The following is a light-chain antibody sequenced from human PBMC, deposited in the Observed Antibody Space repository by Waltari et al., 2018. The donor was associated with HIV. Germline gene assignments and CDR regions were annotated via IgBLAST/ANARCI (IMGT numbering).Light chain of an antibody. CDR3: AAWDDSLSGRV. J-gene: IGLJ3*02. Sequence: QSVLTPPPSASGTPGQRVTISCSGSSSNIGSSYIYWYQQLPGTAPKLLIDGSNQRPSGVPDRFSGSKSGTSASLAISGLRSEDEADYYCAAWDDSLSGRVFGGGTKLTVL. V-gene: IGLV1-47*01. CDR1: SSNIGSSY. CDR2: GSN.